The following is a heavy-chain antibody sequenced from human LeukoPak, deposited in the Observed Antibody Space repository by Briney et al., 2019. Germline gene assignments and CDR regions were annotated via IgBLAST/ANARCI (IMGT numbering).Heavy chain of an antibody. J-gene: IGHJ4*02. Sequence: GGSLRLSCAASGFSFRDYGFHWVRQAPGRGLEWVALISWVRGDEFFADSVKGRFTISRDDSKSTAFLQMNNLGPDDTAVYYCAKSTSYGLLNYWGQGTLVTVSS. D-gene: IGHD5-18*01. CDR1: GFSFRDYG. CDR2: ISWVRGDE. V-gene: IGHV3-30*18. CDR3: AKSTSYGLLNY.